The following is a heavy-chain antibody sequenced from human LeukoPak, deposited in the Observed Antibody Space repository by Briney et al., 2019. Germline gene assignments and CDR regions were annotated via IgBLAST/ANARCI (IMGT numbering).Heavy chain of an antibody. J-gene: IGHJ4*02. V-gene: IGHV5-51*01. CDR3: ARRRYYGSGSYYDCDY. D-gene: IGHD3-10*01. CDR1: GYSFTSYW. Sequence: GESLKISCKGSGYSFTSYWIGWVRRMPGKGLEWMGIIHPSDSDTRYSPSFQGQVTISADKSISTAYLQWSSLRASDTAMYYCARRRYYGSGSYYDCDYWGQGTLVTVSS. CDR2: IHPSDSDT.